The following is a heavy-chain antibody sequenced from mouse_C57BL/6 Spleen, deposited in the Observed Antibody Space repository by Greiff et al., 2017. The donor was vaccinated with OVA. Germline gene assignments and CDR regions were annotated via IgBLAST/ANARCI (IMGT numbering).Heavy chain of an antibody. Sequence: VQLQQSVAELVKPGASVKLSCKASGYTFTEYTIHWVKQRSGQGLEWIGWFYPGSGSIKYNEKFKDKATLTADKSSSTVYMELSRLTSEDSAVYFCARHEIGADDYDGYFDVWGTGTTVTVSS. J-gene: IGHJ1*03. CDR1: GYTFTEYT. CDR2: FYPGSGSI. D-gene: IGHD2-4*01. CDR3: ARHEIGADDYDGYFDV. V-gene: IGHV1-62-2*01.